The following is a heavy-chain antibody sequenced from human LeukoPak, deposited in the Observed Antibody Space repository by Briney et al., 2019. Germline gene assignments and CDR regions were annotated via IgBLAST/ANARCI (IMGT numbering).Heavy chain of an antibody. Sequence: ASVKVSCEASGYILTNYGLSWVRQAPGQGLEWMGWISAHMGDANYAQQFQGRVTMTIDISTSTAYMELRSLRSDDTAVYYCAREEQFYYMDVWGKGTSVTVSS. CDR2: ISAHMGDA. D-gene: IGHD1/OR15-1a*01. CDR1: GYILTNYG. V-gene: IGHV1-18*01. J-gene: IGHJ6*03. CDR3: AREEQFYYMDV.